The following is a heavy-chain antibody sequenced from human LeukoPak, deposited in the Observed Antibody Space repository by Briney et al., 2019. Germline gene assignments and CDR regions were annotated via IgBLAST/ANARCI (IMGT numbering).Heavy chain of an antibody. D-gene: IGHD3-10*01. Sequence: GGSLRLSCAASGFTFDDYGISWVRQAPGRGLEWVCGINWNGGSTGYAGSVEGRFTIPRDNAKNSMYLKMNSMRAEDTALYYCARDIGELLSRPSFDPWGQGTLVTVSS. CDR2: INWNGGST. V-gene: IGHV3-20*04. CDR1: GFTFDDYG. CDR3: ARDIGELLSRPSFDP. J-gene: IGHJ5*02.